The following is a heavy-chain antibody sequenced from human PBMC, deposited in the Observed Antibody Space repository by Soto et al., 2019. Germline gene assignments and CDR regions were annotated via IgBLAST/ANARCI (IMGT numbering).Heavy chain of an antibody. CDR1: GFTFGSYV. CDR2: IIGSGGRT. CDR3: AKEVLAAGQGWFDP. V-gene: IGHV3-23*01. J-gene: IGHJ5*02. D-gene: IGHD6-25*01. Sequence: PGGSLRLSCAASGFTFGSYVMSWVRQAPGKGLEWVSTIIGSGGRTEYADSLKGRFTISRDNSKNTLYLDINNVTPEDTAVYYYAKEVLAAGQGWFDPWGQGTLVTVSS.